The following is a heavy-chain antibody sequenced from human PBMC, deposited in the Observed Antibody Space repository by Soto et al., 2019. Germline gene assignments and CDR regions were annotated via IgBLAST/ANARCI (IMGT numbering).Heavy chain of an antibody. CDR3: ASGGVVVVAATLGGWFDP. D-gene: IGHD2-15*01. CDR2: IIPIFGTA. V-gene: IGHV1-69*12. CDR1: GGTFSSYA. J-gene: IGHJ5*02. Sequence: QVQLVQSGAEVKKPGSSVKVSCKASGGTFSSYAISWVRQAPGQGLEWMGGIIPIFGTANYAQKFQGRVTITADESTSTAYMELSSLRSEDTAVYYCASGGVVVVAATLGGWFDPWGQGTLVTVSS.